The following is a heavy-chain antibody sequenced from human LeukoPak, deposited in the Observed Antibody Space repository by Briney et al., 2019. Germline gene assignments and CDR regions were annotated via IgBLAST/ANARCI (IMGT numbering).Heavy chain of an antibody. D-gene: IGHD6-13*01. CDR1: GFTFSDFW. J-gene: IGHJ4*02. V-gene: IGHV3-7*01. CDR2: INQNGGET. Sequence: GGSLRLSCAVSGFTFSDFWMNWVRRSPGKGLEWVASINQNGGETSYVDSVKGRFTISRDNPKSSVYLQMSSLRAEDTAVYYCARDGTAPGLYFDLWGQGTLVTVSS. CDR3: ARDGTAPGLYFDL.